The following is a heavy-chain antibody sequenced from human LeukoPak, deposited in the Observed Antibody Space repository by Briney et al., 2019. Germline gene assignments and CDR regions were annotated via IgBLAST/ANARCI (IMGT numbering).Heavy chain of an antibody. CDR1: GFTFSSYE. D-gene: IGHD3-10*01. J-gene: IGHJ6*02. CDR3: ARVPFTMVMDV. V-gene: IGHV3-48*03. Sequence: GGSLRLSCAASGFTFSSYEMNWVRQAPGKGLEWVSYISSSGSTIYYADSVKGRFTISRDNAKNSLYLQMNSLRAEDTAVYYCARVPFTMVMDVWGQGTTVTVPS. CDR2: ISSSGSTI.